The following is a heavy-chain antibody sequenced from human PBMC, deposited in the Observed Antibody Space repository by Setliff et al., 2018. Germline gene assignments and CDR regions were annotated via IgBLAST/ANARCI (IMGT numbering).Heavy chain of an antibody. CDR3: ARKGISALSGAFDM. J-gene: IGHJ3*02. D-gene: IGHD1-26*01. CDR1: GGSISNYY. Sequence: KPSETLSLTFTVSGGSISNYYWSWIRQPAGKGLEWIGRIYTSGSTNYNPSLKSRVTMSVDKSKNQFSLKLSSVTAADTAVYYCARKGISALSGAFDMWGQGTMVTVSS. CDR2: IYTSGST. V-gene: IGHV4-4*07.